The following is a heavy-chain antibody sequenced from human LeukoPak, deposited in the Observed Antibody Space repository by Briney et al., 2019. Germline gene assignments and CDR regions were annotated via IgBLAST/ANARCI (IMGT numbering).Heavy chain of an antibody. CDR1: GGSFSGYY. V-gene: IGHV4-34*01. CDR3: ARVGYCSSTSCYAGALDY. CDR2: INHSGST. Sequence: SETLSLTCAVYGGSFSGYYWSWIRQPPGKGLEWIGEINHSGSTNYNPSLKSRVTISVDTSKNQFSLKLSSVTAADTAVYYCARVGYCSSTSCYAGALDYWGQGTLVTVSS. D-gene: IGHD2-2*03. J-gene: IGHJ4*02.